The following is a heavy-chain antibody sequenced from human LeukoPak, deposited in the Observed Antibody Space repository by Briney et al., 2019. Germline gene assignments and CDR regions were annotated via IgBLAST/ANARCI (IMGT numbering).Heavy chain of an antibody. J-gene: IGHJ6*02. Sequence: SVKVSCKASGGTFSSYAISWVRQAPGQGLEWMGGIIPIFGTANYAQKFQGRVTITADESTSTAYMGLSSLRSEDTAVYYCANTYYDFWSGYSSTYYYGMGVWGQGTTVTVSS. CDR1: GGTFSSYA. V-gene: IGHV1-69*13. D-gene: IGHD3-3*01. CDR2: IIPIFGTA. CDR3: ANTYYDFWSGYSSTYYYGMGV.